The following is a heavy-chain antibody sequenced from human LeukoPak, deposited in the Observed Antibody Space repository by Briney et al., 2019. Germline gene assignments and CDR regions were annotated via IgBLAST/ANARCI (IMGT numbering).Heavy chain of an antibody. CDR1: GGTFSIYA. Sequence: SVKVSCKASGGTFSIYAISWVRQAPGQGLEWMGGIIPIFGTANYAQKFQGRVTITADESTSTAYMELSSLRSEDTAVYYCASGSSWNYYYYYYMDVWGKGTTVTISS. V-gene: IGHV1-69*13. D-gene: IGHD6-13*01. CDR3: ASGSSWNYYYYYYMDV. CDR2: IIPIFGTA. J-gene: IGHJ6*03.